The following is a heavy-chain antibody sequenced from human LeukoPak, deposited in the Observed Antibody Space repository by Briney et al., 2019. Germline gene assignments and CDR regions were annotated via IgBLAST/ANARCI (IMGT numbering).Heavy chain of an antibody. CDR3: ARGWFWAYDY. Sequence: SQTLSLTCAISGDSVSSNSDTWDWTRQSPSRGLEWLGRTYYRSKWYYDYAVSVKSRITINPDTSKNQFSLQLNSVTPEDTAVYYCARGWFWAYDYWGQGTLVTVSS. CDR1: GDSVSSNSDT. V-gene: IGHV6-1*01. D-gene: IGHD3-10*01. J-gene: IGHJ4*02. CDR2: TYYRSKWYY.